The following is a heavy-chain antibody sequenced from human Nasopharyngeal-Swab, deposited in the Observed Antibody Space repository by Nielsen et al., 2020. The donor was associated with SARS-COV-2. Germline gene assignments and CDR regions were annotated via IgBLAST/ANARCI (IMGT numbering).Heavy chain of an antibody. V-gene: IGHV4-59*12. CDR1: GGSISSYY. Sequence: SETLSLTCTVSGGSISSYYWSWIRQPPGKGLEWIGYIYYSGSTNYNPSLKSRVTISVDTSKNQFSLKLSSVTAADTAVYYCAVTTPGIAAAGTGYFQHWGQGTLVTVSS. CDR3: AVTTPGIAAAGTGYFQH. D-gene: IGHD6-13*01. J-gene: IGHJ1*01. CDR2: IYYSGST.